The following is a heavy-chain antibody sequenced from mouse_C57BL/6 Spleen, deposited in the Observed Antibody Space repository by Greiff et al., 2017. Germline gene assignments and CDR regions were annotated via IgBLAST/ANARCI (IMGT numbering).Heavy chain of an antibody. J-gene: IGHJ2*01. D-gene: IGHD3-2*02. CDR2: INPGSGGT. V-gene: IGHV1-54*01. CDR3: ARIGTDQATEDY. CDR1: GYAFTNYL. Sequence: QVQLQQSGAELVRPGTSVKVSCKASGYAFTNYLIEWVKQRPGQGLEWIGVINPGSGGTNYNEKFKGKATLTAYKSSSTAYRQLISLTSEDSAVYFCARIGTDQATEDYWGQGTTLSVAS.